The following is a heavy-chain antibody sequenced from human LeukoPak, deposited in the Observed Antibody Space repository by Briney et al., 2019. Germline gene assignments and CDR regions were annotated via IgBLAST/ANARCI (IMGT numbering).Heavy chain of an antibody. V-gene: IGHV1-46*01. J-gene: IGHJ4*02. D-gene: IGHD2-21*02. CDR3: ARDPGVVVTAKIPTRGYYFDY. Sequence: ASVKVSCKASGYTFTSYYMHWVRQAPGQGLEWMGIINPSGGSTSYAQKFQGRVTMTRDTSTSTVYMELSSLRSEDTAVYYCARDPGVVVTAKIPTRGYYFDYWGQGTLVTVSS. CDR1: GYTFTSYY. CDR2: INPSGGST.